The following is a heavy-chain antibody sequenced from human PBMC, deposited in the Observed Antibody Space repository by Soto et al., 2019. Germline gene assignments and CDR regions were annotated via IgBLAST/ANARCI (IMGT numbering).Heavy chain of an antibody. CDR1: AGSMGSING. D-gene: IGHD3-10*01. CDR3: ARSPYYDYYYYYGIDV. Sequence: TLSLTCPACAGSMGSINGWSWVRQLPGKGLEWIGEIYHSGSTNYNPSLKSRVTISVDKSKNQFSLKLSTVTAADTAVYYCARSPYYDYYYYYGIDVWAQGTMVTVSS. V-gene: IGHV4-4*02. CDR2: IYHSGST. J-gene: IGHJ6*02.